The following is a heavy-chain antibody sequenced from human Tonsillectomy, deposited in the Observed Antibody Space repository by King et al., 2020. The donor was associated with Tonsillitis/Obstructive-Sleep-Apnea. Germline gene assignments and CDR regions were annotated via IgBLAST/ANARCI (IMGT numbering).Heavy chain of an antibody. Sequence: VQLVESGGGVVQPGRSLRLSCAASGFTFSSYGMHWVRQAPGKGLEWVAVIWYDGSNKYYARSVKGRFTISRDNSKNTLYLQMNSLRAEDTAVYYCARVRAWELPATYYYYYGMDVWGQGTTVTVSS. CDR3: ARVRAWELPATYYYYYGMDV. CDR2: IWYDGSNK. CDR1: GFTFSSYG. V-gene: IGHV3-33*01. D-gene: IGHD1-26*01. J-gene: IGHJ6*02.